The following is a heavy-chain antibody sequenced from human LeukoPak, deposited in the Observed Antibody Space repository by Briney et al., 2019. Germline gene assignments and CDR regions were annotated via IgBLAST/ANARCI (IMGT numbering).Heavy chain of an antibody. J-gene: IGHJ3*02. CDR2: IYYSGST. CDR1: GGSISSSSYY. D-gene: IGHD3-22*01. V-gene: IGHV4-39*01. CDR3: AQDSSGDAFDI. Sequence: PSETLSLTCTVSGGSISSSSYYWGWIRQPPGKGLEWIGSIYYSGSTYYNPSLKSRVTISVDTSKNQFSLKLSSVTAADTAVYYRAQDSSGDAFDIWGQGTMVTVSS.